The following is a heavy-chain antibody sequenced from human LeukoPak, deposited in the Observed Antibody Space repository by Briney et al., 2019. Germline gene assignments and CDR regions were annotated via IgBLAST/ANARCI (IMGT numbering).Heavy chain of an antibody. CDR1: GFTFSSYA. J-gene: IGHJ5*02. V-gene: IGHV3-23*01. CDR2: ISGSGGST. D-gene: IGHD4/OR15-4a*01. Sequence: HPGGSLRLSCAASGFTFSSYAMSWVRQAPGKGLEWVSAISGSGGSTYYAGSVKGRFTISRDNAKNSLYLQMNSLRAEDTALYHCARDADYGSHNWFDPWGQGTLVTVSS. CDR3: ARDADYGSHNWFDP.